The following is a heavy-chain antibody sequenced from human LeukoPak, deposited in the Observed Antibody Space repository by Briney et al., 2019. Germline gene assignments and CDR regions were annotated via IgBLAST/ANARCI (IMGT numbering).Heavy chain of an antibody. J-gene: IGHJ4*02. D-gene: IGHD3-3*01. V-gene: IGHV1-8*01. CDR1: GYTFTIYD. CDR2: MNPNSGNT. CDR3: ARALDLRSGYYFDY. Sequence: ASVKVSCKASGYTFTIYDINWVRQATGQGHEWMGWMNPNSGNTGYAQKFQGRVTMTRNTSISTAYMELSSLRSEDTAVYYCARALDLRSGYYFDYWGQGTLVTVSS.